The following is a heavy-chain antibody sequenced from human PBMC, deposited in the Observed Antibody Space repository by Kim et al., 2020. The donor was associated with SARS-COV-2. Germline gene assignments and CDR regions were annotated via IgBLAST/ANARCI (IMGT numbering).Heavy chain of an antibody. CDR2: IKQDGTQK. V-gene: IGHV3-7*03. CDR3: AKTVAGRIDV. Sequence: GGSLRLSCLASGFAFGDFPFGSFWMSWVRQAPGKGLEWLANIKQDGTQKYYVGSLKGRFTISRDNAQNSLYLQMTSLRADDTAGYYCAKTVAGRIDV. CDR1: GFAFGDFPFGSFW. J-gene: IGHJ3*01. D-gene: IGHD6-19*01.